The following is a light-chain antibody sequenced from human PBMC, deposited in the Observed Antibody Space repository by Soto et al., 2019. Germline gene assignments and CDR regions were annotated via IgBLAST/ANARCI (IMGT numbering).Light chain of an antibody. CDR3: QHYGSSPPVT. CDR1: QSISDT. V-gene: IGKV3-15*01. Sequence: EIVMTQSPATLSVSPGGRATLSCRASQSISDTLAWYQQKPGQAPRLLIYGASRRATGFPARFRGSGSGTEFTLTISGLEPEDFAVYFCQHYGSSPPVTFGQGTRLEIK. CDR2: GAS. J-gene: IGKJ5*01.